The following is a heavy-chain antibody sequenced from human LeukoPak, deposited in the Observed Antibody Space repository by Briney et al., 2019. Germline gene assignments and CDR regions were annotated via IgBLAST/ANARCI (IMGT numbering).Heavy chain of an antibody. D-gene: IGHD2-15*01. V-gene: IGHV3-9*01. CDR3: AKENCSGGSCYSYYFDY. CDR2: ISWNSGSI. J-gene: IGHJ4*02. Sequence: GGSLRLSCAASGFTFDDYAMHWVRQAPGKGLEWVSGISWNSGSIGYADSVKGRFTISRDNSKNTLYLQMNSLRAEDTAVYYCAKENCSGGSCYSYYFDYWGQGTLVTVSS. CDR1: GFTFDDYA.